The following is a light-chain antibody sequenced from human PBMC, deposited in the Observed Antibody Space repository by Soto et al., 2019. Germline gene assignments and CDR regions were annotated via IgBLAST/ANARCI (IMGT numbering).Light chain of an antibody. CDR3: QQYHILPYT. CDR1: QDISNY. Sequence: DIQMTQSPSSLSASVGDRVTITCQASQDISNYLNWYQLNPGKAPNLLIYAASNLETGVPSRFSGSGSGTDFTFTISSLQSEDIATYYCQQYHILPYTFGQGTKLEIK. CDR2: AAS. V-gene: IGKV1-33*01. J-gene: IGKJ2*01.